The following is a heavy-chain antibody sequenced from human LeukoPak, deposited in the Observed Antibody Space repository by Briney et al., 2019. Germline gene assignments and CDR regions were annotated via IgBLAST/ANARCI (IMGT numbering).Heavy chain of an antibody. CDR1: GDSVSSNDAS. V-gene: IGHV6-1*01. J-gene: IGHJ5*02. CDR2: TFYRSKWYY. CDR3: AREVAMIRGVKNWFDR. Sequence: SQTLSLTCAISGDSVSSNDASWNWIRQSPSRGLEWLGRTFYRSKWYYDYEASLKSRTTINPDTSKNQFSLQLNSVTPEDTAMYYCAREVAMIRGVKNWFDRWGQGTLVTVSS. D-gene: IGHD3-10*01.